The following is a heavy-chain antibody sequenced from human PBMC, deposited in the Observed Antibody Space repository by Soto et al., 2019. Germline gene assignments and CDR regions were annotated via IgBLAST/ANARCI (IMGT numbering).Heavy chain of an antibody. Sequence: QVQLVESGGGVVQPGRSLRLSCAASGFTFSSYGIHWVRQAPGKGLEWVAVISYDGSNKYYADSVKGRFTISRDNSKNTLYLQMNSLRAEDTAVYYCAKDELAHSSGSDYWGQGTLVTFSS. J-gene: IGHJ4*02. V-gene: IGHV3-30*18. CDR2: ISYDGSNK. D-gene: IGHD6-19*01. CDR3: AKDELAHSSGSDY. CDR1: GFTFSSYG.